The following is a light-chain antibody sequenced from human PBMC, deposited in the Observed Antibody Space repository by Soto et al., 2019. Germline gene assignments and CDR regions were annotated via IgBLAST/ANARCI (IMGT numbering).Light chain of an antibody. CDR2: SAS. Sequence: DIQMTQSPSTLSGSVGDRVTITCLTSQSISNYLNWYQHKPGKAPKLLIYSASTLHSGVPSRFSGSGSGTDFTLTVSSLQPEDFATYYCQQTYDRPITFGQGTRLEIK. V-gene: IGKV1-39*01. CDR3: QQTYDRPIT. CDR1: QSISNY. J-gene: IGKJ5*01.